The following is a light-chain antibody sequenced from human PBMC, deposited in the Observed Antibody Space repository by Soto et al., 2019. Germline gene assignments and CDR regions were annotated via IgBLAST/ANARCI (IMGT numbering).Light chain of an antibody. CDR1: QDISSH. CDR3: QQVKSFLPLT. Sequence: IQLTQSPSSLSASVGDSVTITCRASQDISSHLAWYQQQPGKAPKVLIYAASTLESGIPSRFSGSGSGTDFTLTISSLQAEDFATHYCQQVKSFLPLTFGGGTKVDIK. CDR2: AAS. J-gene: IGKJ4*01. V-gene: IGKV1-9*01.